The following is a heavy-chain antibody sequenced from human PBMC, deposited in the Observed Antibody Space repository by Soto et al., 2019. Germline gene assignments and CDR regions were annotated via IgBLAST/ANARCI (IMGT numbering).Heavy chain of an antibody. Sequence: SVKVSCKASGGTFSSYAISWVRQAPGQGLEWMGGIIPIFGTANYAQKFQGRVTITADESTSTAYMERSSLRSEDTAVYYCARRSEAEPNYYYDYGMDVWGQGTTVTVSS. CDR3: ARRSEAEPNYYYDYGMDV. CDR2: IIPIFGTA. V-gene: IGHV1-69*13. J-gene: IGHJ6*02. CDR1: GGTFSSYA.